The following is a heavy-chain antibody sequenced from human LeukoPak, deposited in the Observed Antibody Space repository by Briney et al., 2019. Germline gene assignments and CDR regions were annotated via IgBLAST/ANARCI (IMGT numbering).Heavy chain of an antibody. CDR3: AIMHGYYDGSGYWVQ. D-gene: IGHD3-22*01. V-gene: IGHV3-23*01. CDR1: GFTFGSYA. J-gene: IGHJ4*02. CDR2: ISPNADRT. Sequence: AGSLRLSCAASGFTFGSYAMSWVRQAPGKGLEWVSFISPNADRTSKADSVEGRFTISRDNPRNTLYLQMNSLRDDDTAVYYCAIMHGYYDGSGYWVQWGQGTLVTVSS.